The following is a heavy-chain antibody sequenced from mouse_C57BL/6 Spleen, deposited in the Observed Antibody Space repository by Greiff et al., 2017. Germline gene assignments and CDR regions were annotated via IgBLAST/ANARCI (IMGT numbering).Heavy chain of an antibody. Sequence: QVQLQQSGAELVKPGASVKLSCKASGYTFTEYTIHWVKQRSGQGLEWIGWFYPGSGSIKYNEKFKDKATLTADKASSTVYMELSRLTSEDSAVYFCARHEERTYGYDEGGYFDYWGQGTTLTVSS. J-gene: IGHJ2*01. V-gene: IGHV1-62-2*01. D-gene: IGHD2-2*01. CDR2: FYPGSGSI. CDR3: ARHEERTYGYDEGGYFDY. CDR1: GYTFTEYT.